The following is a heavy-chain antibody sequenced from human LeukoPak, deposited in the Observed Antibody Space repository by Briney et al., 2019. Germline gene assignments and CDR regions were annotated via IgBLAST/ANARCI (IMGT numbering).Heavy chain of an antibody. Sequence: GGSLRLSCAASGFTFSHYAMSWVRQAPGKGLERVSGISGSGSDTFYADSVKGRFTISRDNSKNTLYLQMNSLRAEDTAGYYCAKGRNDYGDAALNYWGQGTLVTVSS. V-gene: IGHV3-23*01. D-gene: IGHD4-17*01. CDR1: GFTFSHYA. CDR2: ISGSGSDT. CDR3: AKGRNDYGDAALNY. J-gene: IGHJ4*02.